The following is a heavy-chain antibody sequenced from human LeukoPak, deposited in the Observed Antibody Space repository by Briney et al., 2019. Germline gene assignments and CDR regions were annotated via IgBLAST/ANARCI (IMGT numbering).Heavy chain of an antibody. CDR3: ARDIPGPRAFYGMDV. V-gene: IGHV3-33*01. CDR1: GFTFSSYG. D-gene: IGHD3-3*02. CDR2: TWFDGGNK. J-gene: IGHJ6*02. Sequence: GGSLRLSCVASGFTFSSYGMHWVRQAPGKGLEWVAVTWFDGGNKYYADSVKGRFTVSRDNSKNTLYLQMNSLRAEDTAVYYCARDIPGPRAFYGMDVWGQGTTVAVSS.